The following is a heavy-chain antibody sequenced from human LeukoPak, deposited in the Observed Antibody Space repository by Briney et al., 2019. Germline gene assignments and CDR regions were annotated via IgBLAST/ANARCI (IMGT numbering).Heavy chain of an antibody. D-gene: IGHD6-19*01. CDR1: GFTFSSYG. Sequence: GASLRLSCAASGFTFSSYGMHWVRQAPGKGLEWVAFIRYDGSNKYYADSVKGRFTISRDNSKNTLYLQMNSLRAEDTAVYYCAKDGGYSSGWSASFDYWGQGTLVTVSS. J-gene: IGHJ4*02. CDR2: IRYDGSNK. V-gene: IGHV3-30*02. CDR3: AKDGGYSSGWSASFDY.